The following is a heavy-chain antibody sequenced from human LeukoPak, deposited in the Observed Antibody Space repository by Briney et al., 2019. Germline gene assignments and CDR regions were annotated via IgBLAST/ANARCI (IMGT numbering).Heavy chain of an antibody. D-gene: IGHD2-2*01. CDR2: IRYDGSNK. V-gene: IGHV3-30*02. CDR1: GFTFSSYG. CDR3: AKDQMRYCSSTSCYPFDY. Sequence: TGGSLRLSCAASGFTFSSYGMHWVRQAPGKGLEWVAFIRYDGSNKYYADSVKGRFTISRDNSKNTLYLQMNSLRAEDTAVYYCAKDQMRYCSSTSCYPFDYWGQGTLVTVSP. J-gene: IGHJ4*02.